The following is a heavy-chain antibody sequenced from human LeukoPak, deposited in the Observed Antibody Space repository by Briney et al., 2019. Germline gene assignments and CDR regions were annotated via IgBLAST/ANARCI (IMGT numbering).Heavy chain of an antibody. CDR2: IQSGDRT. CDR3: ANRGF. J-gene: IGHJ4*02. CDR1: GFTVSTDF. V-gene: IGHV3-53*01. Sequence: PGGSLRLSCAASGFTVSTDFMKWVRQAPGKGLEWVSMIQSGDRTYYAASVEGRFTISRDTSKNTLYLQMNSLRAEDTAVYYCANRGFWGQGTLVTVSP.